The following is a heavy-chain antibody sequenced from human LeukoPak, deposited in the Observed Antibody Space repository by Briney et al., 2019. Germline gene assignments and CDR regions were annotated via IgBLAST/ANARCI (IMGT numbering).Heavy chain of an antibody. Sequence: GGSLRLSCAASGFTFSSYAMHWVRQAPGKGLEWVAVISYDGSNKYYADSVKGRFTISRDNSKNTLYLQMNSLRAEDTAVYYCARDRAPYGDQSYYFDYWGQGTLVTVSS. CDR1: GFTFSSYA. CDR3: ARDRAPYGDQSYYFDY. CDR2: ISYDGSNK. J-gene: IGHJ4*02. V-gene: IGHV3-30*04. D-gene: IGHD4-17*01.